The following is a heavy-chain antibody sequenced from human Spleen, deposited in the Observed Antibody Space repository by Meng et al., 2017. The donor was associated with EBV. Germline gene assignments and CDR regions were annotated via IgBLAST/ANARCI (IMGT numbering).Heavy chain of an antibody. CDR3: GRGIRNQLFSDY. V-gene: IGHV1-8*01. CDR2: MNPNSGNT. Sequence: QVQLVDSGAEVTKPGVSVKCSCKAAGYTFSDYDCTWVRQAPGKGLEWMGWMNPNSGNTGFARKFRGRVTVTKDSTISTAYMELSSLTSDDTAVYFCGRGIRNQLFSDYWGQGTLVTVSS. CDR1: GYTFSDYD. J-gene: IGHJ4*02. D-gene: IGHD2-15*01.